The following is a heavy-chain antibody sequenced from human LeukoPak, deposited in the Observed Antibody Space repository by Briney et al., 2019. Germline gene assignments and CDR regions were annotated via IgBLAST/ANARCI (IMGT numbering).Heavy chain of an antibody. CDR2: TYDGLRWNN. CDR1: GDSVSSNIAA. J-gene: IGHJ6*03. D-gene: IGHD3-10*01. CDR3: ARDYASSKRGFYFYMDV. V-gene: IGHV6-1*01. Sequence: SQTLSLTRVISGDSVSSNIAAWNWMRQSPSRRLECLARTYDGLRWNNDYAVSVKSRVIISPDTSKNQFSLQLNSVTPEDTALYFCARDYASSKRGFYFYMDVWGKGTTITVSS.